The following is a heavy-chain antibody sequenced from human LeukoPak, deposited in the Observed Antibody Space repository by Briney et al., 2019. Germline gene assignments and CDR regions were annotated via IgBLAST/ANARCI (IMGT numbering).Heavy chain of an antibody. J-gene: IGHJ4*02. CDR1: GFTLSNYN. Sequence: PGGSLRLSCAASGFTLSNYNMNWIRQAPGKGLEWVSSISSSSSYIYYADLVKGRFTISRDNAKSSVYLQMNSLRAEDTAVYYCARPGGLAAAGASSDFEYWGQGTLVTVSS. CDR2: ISSSSSYI. CDR3: ARPGGLAAAGASSDFEY. V-gene: IGHV3-21*01. D-gene: IGHD6-13*01.